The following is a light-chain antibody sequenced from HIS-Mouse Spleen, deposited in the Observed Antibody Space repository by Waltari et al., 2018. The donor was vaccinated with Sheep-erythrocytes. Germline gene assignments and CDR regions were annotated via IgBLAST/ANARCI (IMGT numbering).Light chain of an antibody. CDR2: EGS. Sequence: QSALTQPASVSGSPGQSSTIPCTGTSSDVGSYNLVSWYQQHPGKPPKLMIYEGSKRPSGVSNRFSGSKSGNTASLTISGLQAEDEADYYCCSYAGSSTPWVFGGGTKLTVL. CDR1: SSDVGSYNL. CDR3: CSYAGSSTPWV. J-gene: IGLJ3*02. V-gene: IGLV2-23*01.